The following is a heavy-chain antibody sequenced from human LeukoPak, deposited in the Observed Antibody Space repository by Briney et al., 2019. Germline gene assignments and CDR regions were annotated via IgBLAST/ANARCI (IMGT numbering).Heavy chain of an antibody. CDR3: ARLDPYGYYGSGSYGY. CDR1: GFTFSSYS. V-gene: IGHV3-21*01. CDR2: ISSSSSYI. J-gene: IGHJ4*02. D-gene: IGHD3-10*01. Sequence: GGSLRLSCAASGFTFSSYSMNWVRQAPGKGLEWVSSISSSSSYIYYADSVKGRFTISRDNAKNSLYLQMNSLRAEDTAVYYCARLDPYGYYGSGSYGYWGQGTLVTVSS.